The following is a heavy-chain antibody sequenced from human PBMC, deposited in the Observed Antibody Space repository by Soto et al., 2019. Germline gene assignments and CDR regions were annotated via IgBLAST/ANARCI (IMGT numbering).Heavy chain of an antibody. Sequence: ASVKVSCKASGYTFTSYGISWVRQAPGQGLEWMGWISAYNGNTNYAQKLQGRVTMTTDTSTSTAYMELRSLRSDDTAVYYCARSNTPITIFGVVIITEYWFDPWGQGTLVTVAS. CDR1: GYTFTSYG. J-gene: IGHJ5*02. CDR3: ARSNTPITIFGVVIITEYWFDP. V-gene: IGHV1-18*01. CDR2: ISAYNGNT. D-gene: IGHD3-3*01.